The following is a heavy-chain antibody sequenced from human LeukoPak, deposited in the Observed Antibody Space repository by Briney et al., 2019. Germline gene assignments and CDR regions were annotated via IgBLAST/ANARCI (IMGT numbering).Heavy chain of an antibody. CDR1: GGSFSGYY. V-gene: IGHV4-34*01. J-gene: IGHJ6*02. CDR2: INHSGSA. CDR3: ARDITVVRGVVNYYYYGMDV. D-gene: IGHD3-10*01. Sequence: SETLSLTCAVYGGSFSGYYWSWIRQPPGKGLEWIGEINHSGSANYNPSLESRLTISVDTSKNQFSLKLRSVTAADTAVYYCARDITVVRGVVNYYYYGMDVWGQGTTVTVSS.